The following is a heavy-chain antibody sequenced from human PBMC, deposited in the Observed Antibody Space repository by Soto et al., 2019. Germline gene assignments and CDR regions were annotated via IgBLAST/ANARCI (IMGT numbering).Heavy chain of an antibody. CDR3: AGKGYNYPLHHRHYYYYGMDG. V-gene: IGHV1-69*13. Sequence: SVKVSCKASGGTFSSYAISWVRQAPGQGLEWMGGITPIFGTANYAQKFQGRVTITADESTSTAYMELSSLRSEDTAVYYCAGKGYNYPLHHRHYYYYGMDGWGQATTVTVSS. D-gene: IGHD1-20*01. J-gene: IGHJ6*02. CDR1: GGTFSSYA. CDR2: ITPIFGTA.